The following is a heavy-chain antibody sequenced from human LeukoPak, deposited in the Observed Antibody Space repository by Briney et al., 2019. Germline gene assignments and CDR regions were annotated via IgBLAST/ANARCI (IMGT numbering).Heavy chain of an antibody. J-gene: IGHJ4*02. V-gene: IGHV3-53*01. CDR3: ARAGLLWFGEGLDY. Sequence: PSETLSLTCTVSGGSISSSSYYWGWIRQPPGKGLEWVSVIYSGGSTYYADPVKGRFTISRDNSKNTLYLQMNSLRAEDTAVYYCARAGLLWFGEGLDYWGQGTLVTVSS. CDR2: IYSGGST. D-gene: IGHD3-10*01. CDR1: GGSISSSSYY.